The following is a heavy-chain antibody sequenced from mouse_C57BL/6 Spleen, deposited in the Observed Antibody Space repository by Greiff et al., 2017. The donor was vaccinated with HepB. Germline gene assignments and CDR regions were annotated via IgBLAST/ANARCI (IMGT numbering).Heavy chain of an antibody. CDR3: AIFYGSSYGYAMDY. CDR1: GFSLTSYG. D-gene: IGHD1-1*01. J-gene: IGHJ4*01. CDR2: IWSGGST. V-gene: IGHV2-2*01. Sequence: QVQLKESGPGLVQPSQSLSITCTVSGFSLTSYGVHWVRQSPGKGLEWLGVIWSGGSTDYNAAFISRLSISKDNSKSQVFFKMNSLQADDTAIYYCAIFYGSSYGYAMDYWGQGTSVTVSS.